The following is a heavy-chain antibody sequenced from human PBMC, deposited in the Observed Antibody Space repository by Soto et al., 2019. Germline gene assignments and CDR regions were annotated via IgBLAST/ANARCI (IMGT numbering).Heavy chain of an antibody. V-gene: IGHV3-21*01. CDR1: GLTFSSYS. CDR2: ISSSSSYI. Sequence: GGSLRLSCAASGLTFSSYSMNWVRQAPGKGLEWVSSISSSSSYIYYADSVKGRFTISRDNAKNSLYLQMNSLRAEDTAVYYCARAEGGCSSTSCHSYGMDVWGQGTTVTVSS. CDR3: ARAEGGCSSTSCHSYGMDV. J-gene: IGHJ6*02. D-gene: IGHD2-2*01.